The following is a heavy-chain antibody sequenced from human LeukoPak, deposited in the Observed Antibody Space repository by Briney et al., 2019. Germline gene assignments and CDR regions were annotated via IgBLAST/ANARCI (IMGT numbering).Heavy chain of an antibody. CDR2: IKQDGSEK. V-gene: IGHV3-7*01. D-gene: IGHD2-2*01. J-gene: IGHJ6*03. CDR3: ARVVPAVTSPYYYYMDV. CDR1: GFTFSSYW. Sequence: GGSLRLSCAASGFTFSSYWMSWVRQAPGKGLEWVANIKQDGSEKYYVDSVKGRFTISRDNAKNSLYLQMNSLRAEDTAVYYCARVVPAVTSPYYYYMDVWAKGPRSPSP.